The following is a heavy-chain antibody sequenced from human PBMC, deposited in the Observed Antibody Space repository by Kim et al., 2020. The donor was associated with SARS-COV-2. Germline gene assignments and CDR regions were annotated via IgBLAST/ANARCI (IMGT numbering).Heavy chain of an antibody. D-gene: IGHD1-26*01. CDR3: AREHPGHRYSGSYPDY. Sequence: GGSLRLSCAASGFTFSSYAMSWVRQAPGKGLEWVSAISGSGGSTYYADSVKGRFTISRDNSKNTLYLQMNSLRAEDTAVYYCAREHPGHRYSGSYPDYWGQGTLVTVSS. CDR2: ISGSGGST. J-gene: IGHJ4*02. CDR1: GFTFSSYA. V-gene: IGHV3-23*01.